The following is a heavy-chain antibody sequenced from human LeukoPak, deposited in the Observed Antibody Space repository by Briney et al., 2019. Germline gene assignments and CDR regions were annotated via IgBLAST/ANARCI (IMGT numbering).Heavy chain of an antibody. CDR3: ARETTAVAALDV. D-gene: IGHD6-19*01. V-gene: IGHV3-48*03. CDR2: ISSTSSTM. CDR1: GFTFSNYE. Sequence: GGSLRLSCAASGFTFSNYEMNWVRQAPGKGLEWVSYISSTSSTMYYADSVKGRFIITRDNAKNSLYLQMHSLRVEDTAIYYCARETTAVAALDVWGQGTTVTVSS. J-gene: IGHJ6*02.